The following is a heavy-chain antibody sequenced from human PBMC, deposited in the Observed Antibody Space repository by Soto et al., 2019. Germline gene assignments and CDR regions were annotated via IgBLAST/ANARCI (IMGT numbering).Heavy chain of an antibody. CDR3: ATGVRIAVAPFDY. Sequence: ASVKVSCKVSGYTLTELSMHWVRQAPGKGLEWMGGFDPEDGETIYAQKFQGRVTMTEDTSTDTAYMELSSLRSEDAAVYYCATGVRIAVAPFDYWGQGTLVTVSS. J-gene: IGHJ4*02. CDR1: GYTLTELS. D-gene: IGHD6-19*01. V-gene: IGHV1-24*01. CDR2: FDPEDGET.